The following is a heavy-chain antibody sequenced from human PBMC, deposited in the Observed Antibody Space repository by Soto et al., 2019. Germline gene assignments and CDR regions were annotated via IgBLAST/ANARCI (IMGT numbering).Heavy chain of an antibody. V-gene: IGHV1-18*01. CDR1: GYTFSRYG. CDR3: GNNVKTPYYYYGLDV. Sequence: QGQLVQSGGEVKKSGASVKVSCKASGYTFSRYGISWVRQAPGQGLEWMGWISGYNGDTNYAQKFQGRVTMTIDTSTTTAYMDLTSLTSDDPAVYYCGNNVKTPYYYYGLDVWGQGTTVTVAS. CDR2: ISGYNGDT. J-gene: IGHJ6*02.